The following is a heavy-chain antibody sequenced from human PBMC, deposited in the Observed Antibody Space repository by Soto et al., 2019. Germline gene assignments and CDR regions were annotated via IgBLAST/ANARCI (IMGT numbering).Heavy chain of an antibody. CDR1: GFTFSSYW. J-gene: IGHJ3*02. V-gene: IGHV3-74*01. CDR2: INSDGSST. Sequence: GGSLRLSCAASGFTFSSYWMHWVRQAPGKGLVWVSRINSDGSSTSYADSVKGRFTISRDNAKNTLYLQMNSLRAEDTAVYYCARAGGSYYAFDIWGQGTMVTVSS. D-gene: IGHD1-26*01. CDR3: ARAGGSYYAFDI.